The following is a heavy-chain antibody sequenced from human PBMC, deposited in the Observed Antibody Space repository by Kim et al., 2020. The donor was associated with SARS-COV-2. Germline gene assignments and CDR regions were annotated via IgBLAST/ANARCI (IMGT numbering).Heavy chain of an antibody. CDR1: GFTFDDYA. V-gene: IGHV3-9*01. CDR2: ISWNSGTL. Sequence: GGSLRLSCAASGFTFDDYAMHWVRLGPGKGLEWVAGISWNSGTLGYGYAASGRFTISRDNAKKSVFLQMNSLRPEDTALYFCAKDRGAFFDTSGYFDFWGGSTHLTVS. CDR3: AKDRGAFFDTSGYFDF. J-gene: IGHJ1*01. D-gene: IGHD3-22*01.